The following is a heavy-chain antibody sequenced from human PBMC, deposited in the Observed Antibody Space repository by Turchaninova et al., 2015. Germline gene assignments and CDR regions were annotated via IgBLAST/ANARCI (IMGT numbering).Heavy chain of an antibody. J-gene: IGHJ5*02. CDR2: INHSGST. D-gene: IGHD3-9*01. CDR3: ARSRAQRNYDRSRLGRPILGHSAKNWFDP. CDR1: GGSFSGYY. Sequence: PSETLSLTCAVYGGSFSGYYWSWIRQPPGKGLEWIGEINHSGSTNYNPSLKSRVTISVDTSKNQFSLKLSSVTAADTAVYYFARSRAQRNYDRSRLGRPILGHSAKNWFDPRGQGTLVTVSS. V-gene: IGHV4-34*01.